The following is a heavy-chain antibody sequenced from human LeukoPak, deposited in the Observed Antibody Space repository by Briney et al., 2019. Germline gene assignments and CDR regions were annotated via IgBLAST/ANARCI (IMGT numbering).Heavy chain of an antibody. CDR1: GFTFSNYA. D-gene: IGHD2-2*01. Sequence: GGSLRLSCAASGFTFSNYAMSWVRQAPGKGLEWVSGISGSGGSTYYVDSVEGRFTISRDNSKNTLNLQMNSLRAEDTAVYYCAKGGYRTSTSCASDYWGQGTLVTVST. CDR2: ISGSGGST. CDR3: AKGGYRTSTSCASDY. V-gene: IGHV3-23*01. J-gene: IGHJ4*02.